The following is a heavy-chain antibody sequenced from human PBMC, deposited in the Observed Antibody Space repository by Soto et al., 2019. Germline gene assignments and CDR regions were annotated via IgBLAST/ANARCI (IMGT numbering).Heavy chain of an antibody. J-gene: IGHJ2*01. Sequence: ETLSLTCTVSGGSISSYYWSWIRQPPGKGLEWIGYIYYSGSTNYNPSLKSRVTISVDTSKNQFSLKLSSVTAADTAVYYCARVLDYGHSPIINWYFDLWGRGTLVTVSS. V-gene: IGHV4-59*01. CDR2: IYYSGST. CDR1: GGSISSYY. CDR3: ARVLDYGHSPIINWYFDL. D-gene: IGHD4-17*01.